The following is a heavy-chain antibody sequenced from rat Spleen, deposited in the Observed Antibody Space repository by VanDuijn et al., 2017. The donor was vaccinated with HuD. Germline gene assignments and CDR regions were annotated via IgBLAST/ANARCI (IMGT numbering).Heavy chain of an antibody. CDR2: ISYEGSST. Sequence: EVQLVESGGGLVQPGRSMKLSCAASGFTFSDYYMAWVRQAPKKGLEWVASISYEGSSTYYGDSVKGRFTISRDNAKSTLYLQMNSLRSEDTATYYCARLHSSYMDWGQGVMVTVSS. CDR1: GFTFSDYY. J-gene: IGHJ2*01. D-gene: IGHD1-2*01. CDR3: ARLHSSYMD. V-gene: IGHV5-22*01.